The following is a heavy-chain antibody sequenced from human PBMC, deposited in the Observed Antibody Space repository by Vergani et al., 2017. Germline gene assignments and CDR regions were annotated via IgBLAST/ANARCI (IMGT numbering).Heavy chain of an antibody. J-gene: IGHJ6*02. D-gene: IGHD3-10*01. V-gene: IGHV5-51*01. CDR3: ARDRPHYYSSGSSPPYYYGMDV. CDR1: GYSFTSYW. Sequence: EVQLVQSGAEVKKPGESLKISCKGSGYSFTSYWIGWVRQMPGKGLEWMGIIYPGDSDTRYSPSFQGQVTISADKSISTAYLQWRSLKASDTAMYYCARDRPHYYSSGSSPPYYYGMDVWGQGTTVTVSS. CDR2: IYPGDSDT.